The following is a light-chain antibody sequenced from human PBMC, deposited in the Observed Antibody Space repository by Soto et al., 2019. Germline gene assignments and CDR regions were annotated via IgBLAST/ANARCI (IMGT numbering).Light chain of an antibody. CDR3: QQYNSYSYT. V-gene: IGKV1-5*03. Sequence: IQLTQSPSTLSASVGDRVTITYRASQSISSWLAWYQQKPGKAPKLLNYKASSLESGVPSRFSGSGSGTEFTLTITSLQPDDFATYYCQQYNSYSYTFGQGTKVDIK. CDR2: KAS. CDR1: QSISSW. J-gene: IGKJ2*01.